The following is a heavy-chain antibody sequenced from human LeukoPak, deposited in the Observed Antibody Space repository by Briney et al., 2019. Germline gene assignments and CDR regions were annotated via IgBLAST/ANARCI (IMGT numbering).Heavy chain of an antibody. D-gene: IGHD2-15*01. Sequence: PSETLSLTCTVSGDSISSRTSDFWGWIRQSPGKGMEWIAEISYIGTTFYNPSLEGRVSISLDTSKNQFSLKLNAVTAADTALYYCARRNRYCNGGSCAHHHDSWGQGTLVIVSS. CDR1: GDSISSRTSDF. CDR2: ISYIGTT. J-gene: IGHJ4*02. V-gene: IGHV4-39*07. CDR3: ARRNRYCNGGSCAHHHDS.